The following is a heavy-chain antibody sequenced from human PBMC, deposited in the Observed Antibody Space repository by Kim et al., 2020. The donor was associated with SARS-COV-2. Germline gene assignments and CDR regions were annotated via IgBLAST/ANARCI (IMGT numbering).Heavy chain of an antibody. CDR2: ISSSSCYT. Sequence: GGSLRLSCAASGFTFSDYYMSWIRQAPGKGLEWVSYISSSSCYTNYADSVKGRFTISRDNAKNSLYLQMNSLRAEDTAVYYCARGGAYYDSSLDIWGQGTMVTVSS. CDR1: GFTFSDYY. J-gene: IGHJ3*02. CDR3: ARGGAYYDSSLDI. V-gene: IGHV3-11*05. D-gene: IGHD3-22*01.